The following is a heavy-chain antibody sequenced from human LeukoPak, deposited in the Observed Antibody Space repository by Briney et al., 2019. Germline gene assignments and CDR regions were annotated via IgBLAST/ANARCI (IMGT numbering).Heavy chain of an antibody. CDR2: IYYSGST. V-gene: IGHV4-59*01. CDR1: GGSISSYY. CDR3: ARSYRRNYFDY. Sequence: SETLSLTCTVSGGSISSYYWSWIRQPPGEGLEWIGYIYYSGSTNYNPSLKSRVTISVDTSKNQFSLKLSSVTAADTAVYYCARSYRRNYFDYWGQGTLVTVSS. J-gene: IGHJ4*02. D-gene: IGHD4-11*01.